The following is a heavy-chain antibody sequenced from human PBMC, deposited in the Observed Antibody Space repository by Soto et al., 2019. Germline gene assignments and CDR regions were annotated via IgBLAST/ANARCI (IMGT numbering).Heavy chain of an antibody. Sequence: SETLSLTCTVSGGSFSSYYWSWIRQPAGKGLEWIGRIYTSGITNYNPSLKSRVTMSVDTSSKQSSLNMTSVTAADTAVYFCARELAEAARSLDFWGLGTLVTVSS. V-gene: IGHV4-4*07. CDR3: ARELAEAARSLDF. CDR2: IYTSGIT. J-gene: IGHJ4*02. D-gene: IGHD6-6*01. CDR1: GGSFSSYY.